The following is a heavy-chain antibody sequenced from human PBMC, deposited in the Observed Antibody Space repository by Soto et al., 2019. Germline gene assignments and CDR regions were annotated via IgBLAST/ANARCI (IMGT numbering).Heavy chain of an antibody. D-gene: IGHD1-26*01. Sequence: GSGPTLVNPTQTLTLTCTFSGFPLNTSGVAVAWIRQPPGRALEWLVLIYWDNDKHYSPTLKSRLTITRDTSKNQVVLMMTNMDPVDTATYYCAHKSVGFHYFDYWGQGTLVTVSS. J-gene: IGHJ4*02. CDR2: IYWDNDK. V-gene: IGHV2-5*02. CDR3: AHKSVGFHYFDY. CDR1: GFPLNTSGVA.